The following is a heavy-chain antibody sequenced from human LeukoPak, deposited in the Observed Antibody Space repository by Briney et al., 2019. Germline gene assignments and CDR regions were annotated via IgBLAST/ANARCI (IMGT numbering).Heavy chain of an antibody. V-gene: IGHV4-39*01. D-gene: IGHD3-3*01. CDR2: IYYSGST. Sequence: PSETLSLTCTVSGGSISSSSYYWGWIRQPPGKGLEWIGSIYYSGSTYYNPSLKSRVTISVDTSKNQFSLKLSSVTAADTAVYYCARQPIPFGVVISSYMDVWGKGTTVTVSS. J-gene: IGHJ6*03. CDR3: ARQPIPFGVVISSYMDV. CDR1: GGSISSSSYY.